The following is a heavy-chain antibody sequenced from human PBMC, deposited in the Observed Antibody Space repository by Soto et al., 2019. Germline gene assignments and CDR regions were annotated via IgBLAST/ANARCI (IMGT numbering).Heavy chain of an antibody. D-gene: IGHD3-9*01. CDR3: ARVPPTLLTPIGIDYMDV. V-gene: IGHV3-11*01. CDR2: ISSSGSTI. CDR1: GFTFSDYY. J-gene: IGHJ6*03. Sequence: QVQLVESGGGLVKPGGSVRLSCAASGFTFSDYYRSWIRQAPGKGLEWVSYISSSGSTIYYADSVKGRFTISRDNAKNSLYLQMNSLRAEDTAVYYCARVPPTLLTPIGIDYMDVWGKGTTVTVSS.